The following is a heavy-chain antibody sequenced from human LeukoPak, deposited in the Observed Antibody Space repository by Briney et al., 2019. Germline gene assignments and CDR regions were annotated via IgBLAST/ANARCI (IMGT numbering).Heavy chain of an antibody. Sequence: GGPLRLSCAAAGFTFSNYWMTWVRQAPEKGREWVGKIKQDGGETCFVDSVKGRFIISRDNAKNSLYLQMNSLRAEDTALYYFARLRGGAYWGQGTLVTVSS. J-gene: IGHJ4*02. CDR3: ARLRGGAY. V-gene: IGHV3-7*01. CDR1: GFTFSNYW. D-gene: IGHD3-10*01. CDR2: IKQDGGET.